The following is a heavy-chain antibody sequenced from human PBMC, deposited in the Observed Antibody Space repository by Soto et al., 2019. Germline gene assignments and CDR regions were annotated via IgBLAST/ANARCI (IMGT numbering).Heavy chain of an antibody. CDR2: ITAYTDTP. CDR1: GEGKTNFG. V-gene: IGHV1-18*01. J-gene: IGHJ5*01. CDR3: ARRITGFEAWVDS. Sequence: VKLSCKASGEGKTNFGATWLRRAPGQGLEWMGWITAYTDTPNYVQKFPGRVPMTIDTSTSTAYMELRSLTSADTSGYYCARRITGFEAWVDSCGQGTLVTLSS.